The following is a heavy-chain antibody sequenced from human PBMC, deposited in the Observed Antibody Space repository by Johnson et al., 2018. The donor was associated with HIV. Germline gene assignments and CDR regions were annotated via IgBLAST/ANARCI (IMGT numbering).Heavy chain of an antibody. J-gene: IGHJ3*02. Sequence: VQLVESGGGLIQPGGSLRLSCAASGFTVSSNYMSWVRQAPGKGLEWVSRINKDGSATSYADSVKGRFTISRDNSKNTLYLQMNSLRAEDTAVYYCAKGRWEATTYDDAFDIWGQGTMVTVSS. CDR3: AKGRWEATTYDDAFDI. V-gene: IGHV3-66*03. CDR1: GFTVSSNY. D-gene: IGHD1-26*01. CDR2: INKDGSAT.